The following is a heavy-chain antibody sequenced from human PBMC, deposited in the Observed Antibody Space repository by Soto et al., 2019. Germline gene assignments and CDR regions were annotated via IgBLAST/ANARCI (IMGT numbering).Heavy chain of an antibody. J-gene: IGHJ5*02. V-gene: IGHV4-59*01. Sequence: QVQLQESGPGLVKPSETLSLNCTVSGGSIGTYYWSWIRQPPGKRLEWIAYIHYGGSTNYNPSLKSRVTLSLDTSKNQFSLKLNSVTAADTAGYYCARGPCRSATCYRGWFDPWGQGVLVTVSP. CDR3: ARGPCRSATCYRGWFDP. CDR2: IHYGGST. D-gene: IGHD2-2*01. CDR1: GGSIGTYY.